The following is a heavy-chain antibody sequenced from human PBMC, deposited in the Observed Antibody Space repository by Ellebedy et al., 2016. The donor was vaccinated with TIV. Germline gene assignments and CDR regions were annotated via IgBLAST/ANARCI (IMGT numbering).Heavy chain of an antibody. D-gene: IGHD6-6*01. CDR2: IYSGGST. CDR1: GFTVSNTY. CDR3: ASLGGRQRYSD. V-gene: IGHV3-53*01. J-gene: IGHJ4*02. Sequence: GESLKISCAASGFTVSNTYMGWVRQAPGKGLDWVSVIYSGGSTYYADSVKGRFTISRDNSKNTLFLQMNSLRVEDTAVYYCASLGGRQRYSDWGQGTLVAVSS.